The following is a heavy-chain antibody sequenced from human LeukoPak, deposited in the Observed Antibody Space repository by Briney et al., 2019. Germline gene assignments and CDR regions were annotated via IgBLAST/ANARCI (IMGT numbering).Heavy chain of an antibody. J-gene: IGHJ4*02. CDR3: ARDGSYFDV. CDR2: TYYRSKWYN. V-gene: IGHV6-1*01. Sequence: SQTLSLTCAISGDSVSTSSAAWNWISQSPSRGLEWLGRTYYRSKWYNDFAGSVKSRITINPDTSKNQFSLQLNSVTPEDTDVYYCARDGSYFDVWGQGTLVTVSS. CDR1: GDSVSTSSAA.